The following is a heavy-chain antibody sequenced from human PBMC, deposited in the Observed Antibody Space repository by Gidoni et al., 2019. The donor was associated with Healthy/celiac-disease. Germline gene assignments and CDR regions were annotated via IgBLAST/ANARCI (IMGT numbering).Heavy chain of an antibody. V-gene: IGHV3-30*04. CDR1: GFTFSSYA. D-gene: IGHD2-15*01. Sequence: QVQLGASVGGVVQPGRSLRLSCAASGFTFSSYAMHWVRQAPGKGLEWVAVISYDGSNKYYADSVKGRFTISRDNSKNTLYLQMNSLRAEDTAVYYCASGGEMATPEGFYWGQGTLVTVSS. J-gene: IGHJ4*02. CDR2: ISYDGSNK. CDR3: ASGGEMATPEGFY.